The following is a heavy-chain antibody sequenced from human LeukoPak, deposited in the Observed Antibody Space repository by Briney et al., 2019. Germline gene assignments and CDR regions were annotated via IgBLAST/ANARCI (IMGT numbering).Heavy chain of an antibody. CDR3: ASQIAVAAKAGFDN. Sequence: NRSETLTLTCTVSGDPISRFYWTWIRQPAGEGLEGIGRMYTTGSTNYIPSLNCRVSMSVSTSKNHFSLKLSSGTAADTAVYYCASQIAVAAKAGFDNWGQGTLVTVSS. CDR1: GDPISRFY. D-gene: IGHD6-19*01. J-gene: IGHJ4*02. V-gene: IGHV4-4*07. CDR2: MYTTGST.